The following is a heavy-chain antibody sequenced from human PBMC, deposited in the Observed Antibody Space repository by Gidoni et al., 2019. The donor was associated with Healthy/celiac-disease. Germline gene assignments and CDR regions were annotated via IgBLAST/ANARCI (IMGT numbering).Heavy chain of an antibody. CDR3: ARGGGDDFWSGYYTETPPNWFDP. J-gene: IGHJ5*02. Sequence: QVQLVESGGGVVQPGRSLRLSCSASGFTFSSYGMHWVRQAPGTGLEWVAVIWYDGSNKYYADSVKGRFTISRDNSKNTLYLQMNSLRAEDTAVYYCARGGGDDFWSGYYTETPPNWFDPWGQGTLVTVSS. V-gene: IGHV3-33*01. CDR2: IWYDGSNK. CDR1: GFTFSSYG. D-gene: IGHD3-3*01.